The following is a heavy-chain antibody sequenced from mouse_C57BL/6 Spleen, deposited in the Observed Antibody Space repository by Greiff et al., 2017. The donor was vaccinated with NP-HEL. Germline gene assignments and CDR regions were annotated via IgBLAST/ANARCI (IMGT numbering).Heavy chain of an antibody. CDR2: IYPGNSDT. V-gene: IGHV1-5*01. Sequence: VQLQQSGTVLARPGASVKMSCKTSGYTFTSYWMHWVKQRPGQGLEWIGAIYPGNSDTSYNQKFKGKAKLTAVTSASTAYMELSSLTNEDSAVYYCTRERNYYGSGYVADSWGEGTTLTVSS. CDR1: GYTFTSYW. J-gene: IGHJ2*01. D-gene: IGHD1-1*01. CDR3: TRERNYYGSGYVADS.